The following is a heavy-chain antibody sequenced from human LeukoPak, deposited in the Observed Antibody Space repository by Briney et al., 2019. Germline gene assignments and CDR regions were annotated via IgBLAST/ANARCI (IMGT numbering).Heavy chain of an antibody. CDR2: IIPIFGTA. V-gene: IGHV1-69*05. CDR3: ARWLQFYWYFDL. D-gene: IGHD5-24*01. CDR1: GGTFSSYA. J-gene: IGHJ2*01. Sequence: SVKVSCKASGGTFSSYAISWVRQAPGQGLEWMGGIIPIFGTANYAQKLQGRVTMTTDTSTSTAYMELRSLRSDDTAVYYCARWLQFYWYFDLWGRGTLVTVSS.